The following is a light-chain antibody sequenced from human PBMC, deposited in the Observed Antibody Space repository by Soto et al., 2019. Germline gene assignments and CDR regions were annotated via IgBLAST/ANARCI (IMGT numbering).Light chain of an antibody. CDR3: QQYGSSLRT. J-gene: IGKJ1*01. Sequence: ELVLTQSPGTLSLSPGEGATLSCRASQSVSSSYLAWYQQKPGQAPRLLIYGASSRATGIPDRFSGSGSGTDFTLTISRLEPEDFAVYYCQQYGSSLRTFGQGTKVDIK. CDR1: QSVSSSY. V-gene: IGKV3-20*01. CDR2: GAS.